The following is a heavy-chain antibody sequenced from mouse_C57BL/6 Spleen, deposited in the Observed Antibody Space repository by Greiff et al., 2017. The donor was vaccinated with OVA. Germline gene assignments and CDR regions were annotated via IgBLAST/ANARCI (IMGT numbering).Heavy chain of an antibody. V-gene: IGHV1-81*01. D-gene: IGHD1-1*02. CDR2: IYPRSGVI. J-gene: IGHJ2*01. CDR3: ARYGIWYYWDY. CDR1: GYTFPSFG. Sequence: QLQLQQSGAELARSGASVTLSCTASGYTFPSFGISWAKQSTGQGLEWIGVIYPRSGVIYYNEQFKGKAALPADKSSSTAYIGLRSLTSEVSAVYFCARYGIWYYWDYWGQGTTLTVSS.